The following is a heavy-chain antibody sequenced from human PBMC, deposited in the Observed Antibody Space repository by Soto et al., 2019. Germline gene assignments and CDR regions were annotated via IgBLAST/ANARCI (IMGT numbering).Heavy chain of an antibody. CDR1: GGTFSSYA. V-gene: IGHV1-69*01. J-gene: IGHJ5*02. D-gene: IGHD3-10*01. CDR3: ARDGWNYYGSGSYYNWFDP. Sequence: QVQLVQSGTEVKKPGSSVKVSCKASGGTFSSYAISWVRQAPGQGVEWMGGIIPIFGTANYAQKFQGRVTITADESTSTANMELSSLRSEDTAVYYCARDGWNYYGSGSYYNWFDPWGQGTLVTVSS. CDR2: IIPIFGTA.